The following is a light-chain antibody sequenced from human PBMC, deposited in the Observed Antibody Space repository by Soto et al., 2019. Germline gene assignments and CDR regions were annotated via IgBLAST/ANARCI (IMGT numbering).Light chain of an antibody. CDR3: QQADSFPLT. CDR2: AAS. V-gene: IGKV1D-12*01. J-gene: IGKJ4*01. CDR1: QDISSW. Sequence: DIQMTQSPSSVFASVGDRVIISCRASQDISSWLAWYQQKPGAAPKLLIYAASRLQSGVPSRFSGSASGTDFTLTISNLQPEDFATYYCQQADSFPLTFGEGTKVAIK.